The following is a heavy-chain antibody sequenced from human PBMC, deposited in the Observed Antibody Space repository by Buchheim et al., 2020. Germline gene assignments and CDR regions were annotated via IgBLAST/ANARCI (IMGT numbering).Heavy chain of an antibody. Sequence: QVQLVQSGAEVKKPGASVNVSCKASGYTFTGYYIHWVRQAPGQGLDWMGWINIYSGDTSYDQKFQGRVTMTRDKSVNTAHMRLIGLTSDDTAVYYCVREGSLTTSGYNHWGQGT. CDR2: INIYSGDT. D-gene: IGHD3-22*01. CDR3: VREGSLTTSGYNH. CDR1: GYTFTGYY. J-gene: IGHJ5*02. V-gene: IGHV1-2*02.